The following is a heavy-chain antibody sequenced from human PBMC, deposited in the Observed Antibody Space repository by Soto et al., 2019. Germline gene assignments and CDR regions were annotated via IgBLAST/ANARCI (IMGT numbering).Heavy chain of an antibody. CDR1: GYTFTSYD. CDR3: VRDDVSVALDY. Sequence: ASVKVSCKASGYTFTSYDINWVRQATGQGLEWMGWVNPYSGNTSYAQKFQGRVTMTRDTSTSTAYVELRSLRSDDTAVYYCVRDDVSVALDYWGQGTLVTVSS. D-gene: IGHD6-19*01. V-gene: IGHV1-8*01. J-gene: IGHJ4*02. CDR2: VNPYSGNT.